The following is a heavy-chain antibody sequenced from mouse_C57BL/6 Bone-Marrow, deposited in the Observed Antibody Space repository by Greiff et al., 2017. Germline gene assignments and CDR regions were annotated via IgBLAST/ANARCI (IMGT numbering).Heavy chain of an antibody. V-gene: IGHV1-59*01. CDR2: IDPSGSYT. CDR3: ARSNYYGSSCSY. J-gene: IGHJ2*01. D-gene: IGHD1-1*01. CDR1: GYTFTSYG. Sequence: QVQLQQPGAELVRPGTSVKLSCKASGYTFTSYGMCWVKQRPGQGLEWIGEIDPSGSYTYYNEQFKGTATLTADKSASTAYMELSSLTSEDSAVYYCARSNYYGSSCSYWGKGTTLTVSS.